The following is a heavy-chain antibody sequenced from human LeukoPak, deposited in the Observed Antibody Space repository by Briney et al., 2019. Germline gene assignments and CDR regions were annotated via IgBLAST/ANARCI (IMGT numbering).Heavy chain of an antibody. V-gene: IGHV4-30-2*01. J-gene: IGHJ3*02. CDR2: IYHSGST. CDR1: GGSISSVGYS. Sequence: SETLSLTCAAPGGSISSVGYSWSWIRQPPGKGLAWIGYIYHSGSTYYNPSPKSRVTISVDRSKNQFSLKLSSVTAADTAVYYCARDYYGSWSYYAFDIWGQGTMVTVSS. D-gene: IGHD3-10*01. CDR3: ARDYYGSWSYYAFDI.